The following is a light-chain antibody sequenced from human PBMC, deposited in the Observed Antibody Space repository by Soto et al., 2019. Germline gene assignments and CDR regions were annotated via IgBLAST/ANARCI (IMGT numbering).Light chain of an antibody. CDR2: GAS. V-gene: IGKV3-15*01. Sequence: EVVMTQSPATLSASPGERVILSCRASQNIGSNLAWYQQRPGQAPRLLMYGASTRATETPARFSGSGSATDFTLTISSLQSEDFAVYYCKHYNNWPPYTFGQGTKLEIK. J-gene: IGKJ2*01. CDR3: KHYNNWPPYT. CDR1: QNIGSN.